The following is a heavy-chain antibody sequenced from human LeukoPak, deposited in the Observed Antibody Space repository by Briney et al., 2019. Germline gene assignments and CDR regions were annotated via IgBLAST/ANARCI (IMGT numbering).Heavy chain of an antibody. CDR3: ATIGYCSGGSCLAFDY. V-gene: IGHV4-59*12. CDR2: IYYSGST. CDR1: GGSISSYY. Sequence: SETLSLTCTVSGGSISSYYWSWIRQPPGKGLEWIGYIYYSGSTNYNPSLKSRVTISVDTSKNQFSLKLSSVTAADTAVYYCATIGYCSGGSCLAFDYWGQGTLVTVSS. D-gene: IGHD2-15*01. J-gene: IGHJ4*02.